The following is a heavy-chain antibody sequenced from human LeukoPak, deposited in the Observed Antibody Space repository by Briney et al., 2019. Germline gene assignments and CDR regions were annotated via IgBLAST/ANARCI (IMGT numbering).Heavy chain of an antibody. CDR3: ARDHTTHYGGISV. J-gene: IGHJ4*02. V-gene: IGHV3-21*01. D-gene: IGHD4-23*01. CDR1: GFIFSDYS. Sequence: GGSLRLSCVASGFIFSDYSMNWVRQAPGKGLEWVSSISRSSNSIYYVDSVKGRFTISRDNAKNSLYLQMNSLRAEDTAVYYCARDHTTHYGGISVWGQGTLVTVSS. CDR2: ISRSSNSI.